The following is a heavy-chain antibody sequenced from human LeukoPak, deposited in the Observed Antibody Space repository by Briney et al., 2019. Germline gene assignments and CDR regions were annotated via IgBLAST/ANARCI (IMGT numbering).Heavy chain of an antibody. V-gene: IGHV3-30*18. Sequence: GGSLRLSCAASGFTFSSYGMHWVRQAPGKGLEWVAVISYDGSNKYYADSVKGRFTISRDNSKNTLYLQMNSLRAEDTAVYYCAKDPGRKSVAGLWNYYSYYGMDVGAQGTRVTVSS. D-gene: IGHD1-26*01. J-gene: IGHJ6*02. CDR2: ISYDGSNK. CDR3: AKDPGRKSVAGLWNYYSYYGMDV. CDR1: GFTFSSYG.